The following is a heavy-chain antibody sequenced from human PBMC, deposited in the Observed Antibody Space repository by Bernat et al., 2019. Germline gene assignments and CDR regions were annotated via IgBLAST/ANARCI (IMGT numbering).Heavy chain of an antibody. D-gene: IGHD3-9*01. CDR3: ARGGRLTRRADIDY. CDR1: GGSFSGYY. Sequence: QVQLQQWGAGLLKPSETLSLTCAVYGGSFSGYYWSWIRQPPGTGLEWIGEINHSGSTNSNPSLKSRVTISVDTSKNQFSLKVSSVTAADTAVYYCARGGRLTRRADIDYWGQGTLVTVSS. V-gene: IGHV4-34*01. J-gene: IGHJ4*02. CDR2: INHSGST.